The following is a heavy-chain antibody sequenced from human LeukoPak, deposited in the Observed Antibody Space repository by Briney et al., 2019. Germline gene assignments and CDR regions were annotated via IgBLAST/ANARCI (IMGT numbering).Heavy chain of an antibody. CDR2: FNHSGST. D-gene: IGHD1-1*01. V-gene: IGHV4-34*01. Sequence: SDTLSLTCAVYGGFFSRYYWSWLRQSPGKGREWIGEFNHSGSTNYNPSRKRRVTISVDTSKNQYDQQLTSVTAPDTAVYYCARDVTGSASDYWGQGTLVTVSS. CDR1: GGFFSRYY. CDR3: ARDVTGSASDY. J-gene: IGHJ4*02.